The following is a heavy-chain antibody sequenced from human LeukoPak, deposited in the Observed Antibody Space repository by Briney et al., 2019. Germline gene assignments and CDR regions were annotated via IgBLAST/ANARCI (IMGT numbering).Heavy chain of an antibody. V-gene: IGHV1-18*01. CDR3: ARDPLIVVVPAAIGSVDPYYYYGMDV. J-gene: IGHJ6*02. Sequence: GASVKVSCKASGGTFSSYGISWVRQAPGQGLEWMGWISAYNGNTNYAQKLQGRVTMTTDTSTSTAYMELRSLRSDDTAVYYCARDPLIVVVPAAIGSVDPYYYYGMDVWGQGTTVTVSS. CDR1: GGTFSSYG. D-gene: IGHD2-2*01. CDR2: ISAYNGNT.